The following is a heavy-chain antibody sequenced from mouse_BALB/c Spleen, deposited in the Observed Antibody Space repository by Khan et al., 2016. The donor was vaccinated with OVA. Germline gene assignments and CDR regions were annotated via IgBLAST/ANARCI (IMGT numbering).Heavy chain of an antibody. CDR1: GYTFTDYS. Sequence: QIQLVQSGPELKKPGETVKIPCKASGYTFTDYSMHRVKQASGKGLKWMGRINTETGEPTYADDFKGRFAFSLETSASTAYLQINNLKNEDTATYFCARDSYDYFDYWGQGTTLTVSS. CDR2: INTETGEP. V-gene: IGHV9-2-1*01. J-gene: IGHJ2*01. CDR3: ARDSYDYFDY. D-gene: IGHD2-12*01.